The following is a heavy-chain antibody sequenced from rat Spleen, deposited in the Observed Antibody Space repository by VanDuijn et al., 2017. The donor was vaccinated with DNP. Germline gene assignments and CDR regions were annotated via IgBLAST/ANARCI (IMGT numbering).Heavy chain of an antibody. J-gene: IGHJ3*01. Sequence: EVQLVESGGDLVQPGRSLKLSCAASGFTFSDYYLAWVRQAPTKGLEWVAYISYDGGSTSYGDSVKGRFTISRDNAESTLYLQMNSLRSEDMATYYCARPMDYYSGGFAYWGQGTLVTVSS. D-gene: IGHD1-1*01. CDR1: GFTFSDYY. CDR2: ISYDGGST. CDR3: ARPMDYYSGGFAY. V-gene: IGHV5-22*01.